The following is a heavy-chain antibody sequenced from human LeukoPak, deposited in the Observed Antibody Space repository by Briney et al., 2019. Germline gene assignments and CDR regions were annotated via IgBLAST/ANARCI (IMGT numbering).Heavy chain of an antibody. Sequence: PSQTLSLTCAVSGGSISSGGYSWSWIRQPPGKGLEWIGYIYHSGSTYYNPSLKSRVTISVDRSKNQFSLKLSSVPAADTAVYYCARQDGFRAYDYWGQGTLVTVSS. D-gene: IGHD6-25*01. CDR1: GGSISSGGYS. J-gene: IGHJ4*02. CDR2: IYHSGST. V-gene: IGHV4-30-2*01. CDR3: ARQDGFRAYDY.